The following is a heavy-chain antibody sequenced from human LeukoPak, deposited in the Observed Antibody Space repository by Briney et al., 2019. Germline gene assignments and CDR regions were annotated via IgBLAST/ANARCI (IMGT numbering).Heavy chain of an antibody. Sequence: GESLKISCKGSGYSFTSFWIGWVRQMPGKGLDWMGIINPADSEIRYSPSFQGQVTISADKSISTAYLQWDSLKASDTAMYYCARQECSGDTCFSGNWFDPWGQGTLVTVSS. D-gene: IGHD2-15*01. CDR3: ARQECSGDTCFSGNWFDP. CDR1: GYSFTSFW. CDR2: INPADSEI. J-gene: IGHJ5*02. V-gene: IGHV5-51*01.